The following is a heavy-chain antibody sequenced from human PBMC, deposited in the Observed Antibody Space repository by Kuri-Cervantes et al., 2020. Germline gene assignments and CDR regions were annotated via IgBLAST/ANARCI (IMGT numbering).Heavy chain of an antibody. D-gene: IGHD3-9*01. J-gene: IGHJ5*02. CDR2: SSAGNGNT. CDR1: GYTFTSYA. Sequence: ASVKVSCKASGYTFTSYAMHWVRQAPGQRLEWMGWSSAGNGNTKYSQEFQGRVTITRDTSASTAYMELSSLRSEDMAVYYCARVIPPYDILTGSPTGAWGQGTLVTVSS. CDR3: ARVIPPYDILTGSPTGA. V-gene: IGHV1-3*02.